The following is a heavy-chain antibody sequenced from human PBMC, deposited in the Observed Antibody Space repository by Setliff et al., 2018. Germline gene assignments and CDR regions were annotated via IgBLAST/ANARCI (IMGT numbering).Heavy chain of an antibody. V-gene: IGHV4-38-2*01. Sequence: SETLSLTCGVTGYSIGSGYYWGWIRLSPGKGLEWIGDISHSGYTYYNPSLSSRVVISVDTSKNLASLKLSSVTAADTAIYYCARRYYDSTGYYYYAFDIWGRGTMVTVSS. J-gene: IGHJ3*02. CDR1: GYSIGSGYY. D-gene: IGHD3-22*01. CDR3: ARRYYDSTGYYYYAFDI. CDR2: ISHSGYT.